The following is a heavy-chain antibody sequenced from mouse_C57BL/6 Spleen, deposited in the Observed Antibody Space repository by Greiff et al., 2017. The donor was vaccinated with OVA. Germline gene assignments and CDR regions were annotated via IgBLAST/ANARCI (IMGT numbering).Heavy chain of an antibody. D-gene: IGHD2-3*01. CDR2: IYPGDGDT. V-gene: IGHV1-82*01. CDR1: GYAFSSSW. Sequence: VQLQQSGPELVKPGASVKISCKASGYAFSSSWMNWVKQRPGKGLEWIGRIYPGDGDTNYNGKFKGKATLTADKSSSTAYMQISSLTSEDSAVYFCAREKVFYDGPYYFDYWGQGTTLTVSS. J-gene: IGHJ2*01. CDR3: AREKVFYDGPYYFDY.